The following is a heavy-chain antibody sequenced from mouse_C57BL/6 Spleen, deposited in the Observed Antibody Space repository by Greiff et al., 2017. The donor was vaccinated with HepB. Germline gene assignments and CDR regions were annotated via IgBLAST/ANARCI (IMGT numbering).Heavy chain of an antibody. J-gene: IGHJ1*03. V-gene: IGHV1-18*01. CDR3: ARVNWDWYFDV. CDR2: INPNNGGT. D-gene: IGHD4-1*01. CDR1: GYTFTDYN. Sequence: VQLKESGPELVKPGASVKIPCKASGYTFTDYNMDWVKQSHGKSLEWIGDINPNNGGTIYNQKFKGKATLTVDKSSSTAYMELRSLTSEDTAVYYCARVNWDWYFDVWGTGTTVTVSS.